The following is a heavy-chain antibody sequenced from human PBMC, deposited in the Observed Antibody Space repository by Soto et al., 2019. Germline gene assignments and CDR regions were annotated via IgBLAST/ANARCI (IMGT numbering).Heavy chain of an antibody. D-gene: IGHD6-19*01. CDR2: ISDSGRST. Sequence: EVQLLESGGGLVQPGGSLRLSCAASGFTFSLYAMNWVRQAPGKGLEWVSSISDSGRSTNYADSVKGRFTISRDNSKKTLFLQLNSLRAEDTAMYYCAILPIAVAAPGVDYWGQGTLVTVSS. CDR3: AILPIAVAAPGVDY. CDR1: GFTFSLYA. V-gene: IGHV3-23*01. J-gene: IGHJ4*02.